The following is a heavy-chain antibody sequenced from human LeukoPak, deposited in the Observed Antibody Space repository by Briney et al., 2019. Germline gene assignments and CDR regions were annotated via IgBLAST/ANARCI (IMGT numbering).Heavy chain of an antibody. Sequence: GGSLRLSCTASGFTFSSYSMSWVRQGPGTGLEWVSAISGSGDTTFYADSVKGRFTISRDNSKKTLYLQVDSLRAEDTAVYFCAKELTTERTPGVDSWGQGTLVTVSS. CDR1: GFTFSSYS. V-gene: IGHV3-23*01. CDR2: ISGSGDTT. J-gene: IGHJ4*02. D-gene: IGHD4-17*01. CDR3: AKELTTERTPGVDS.